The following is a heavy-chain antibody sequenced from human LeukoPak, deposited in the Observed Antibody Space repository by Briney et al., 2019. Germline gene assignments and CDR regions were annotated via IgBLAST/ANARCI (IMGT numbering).Heavy chain of an antibody. V-gene: IGHV3-33*06. CDR1: GFTFSTYG. CDR2: IWFDGSNK. J-gene: IGHJ4*02. CDR3: AKFPYTSSWYVFDY. D-gene: IGHD6-13*01. Sequence: PGRPLRLSCAASGFTFSTYGMHWVRQAPGKGLEWVAVIWFDGSNKYYANSVRGRFTISRDNSKNTFFLQMNSLRAEDTAVYYCAKFPYTSSWYVFDYWGQGTLVTVSS.